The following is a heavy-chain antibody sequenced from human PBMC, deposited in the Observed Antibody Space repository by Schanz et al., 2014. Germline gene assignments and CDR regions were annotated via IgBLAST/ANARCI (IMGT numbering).Heavy chain of an antibody. CDR1: GFTFSNYD. J-gene: IGHJ4*02. CDR2: ISSSGGHI. Sequence: EVQLLESGGGLVQPGGSQRLSCAASGFTFSNYDMHWVRQAPGKGLEWVSSISSSGGHIYYADSVKGRFTITRDNAKNTLYLQMNSLRAEDTAVYYCVRDTDYHFDYWGQGTLVTVSS. D-gene: IGHD4-17*01. CDR3: VRDTDYHFDY. V-gene: IGHV3-21*02.